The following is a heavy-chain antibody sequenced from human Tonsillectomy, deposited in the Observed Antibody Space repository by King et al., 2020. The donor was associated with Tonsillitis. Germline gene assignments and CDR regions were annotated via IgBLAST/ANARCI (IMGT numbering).Heavy chain of an antibody. CDR1: GYSISSGYY. J-gene: IGHJ4*02. Sequence: VQLQESGPGLVKPSETLSLTCAVSGYSISSGYYWGWIRQPPGKGLEWIGSIYHSGSTYYNPSLKSRVTISVDTSKNQFSLKLSPVTAADTAVYYCARVDGTDGSGSYPDYWGQGTLVTVSS. CDR3: ARVDGTDGSGSYPDY. D-gene: IGHD3-10*01. CDR2: IYHSGST. V-gene: IGHV4-38-2*01.